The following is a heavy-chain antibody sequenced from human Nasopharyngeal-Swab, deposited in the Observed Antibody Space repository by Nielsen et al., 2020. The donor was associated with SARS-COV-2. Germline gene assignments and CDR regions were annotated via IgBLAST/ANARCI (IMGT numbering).Heavy chain of an antibody. V-gene: IGHV4-34*01. CDR1: GGSFSGYY. J-gene: IGHJ4*02. D-gene: IGHD3-16*01. CDR3: ARGLNGGH. Sequence: SETLTLTCAVYGGSFSGYYWSWIRQPPGKGLEWIGEIDNSGSTNYNPSLKRRDTVSVDTSKNQFSLKLSSVTAADTAVYYCARGLNGGHWGQGTLVTVSS. CDR2: IDNSGST.